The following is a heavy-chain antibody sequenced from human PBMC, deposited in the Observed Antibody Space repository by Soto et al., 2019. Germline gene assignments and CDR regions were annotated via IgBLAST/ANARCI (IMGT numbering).Heavy chain of an antibody. CDR2: IYYSGIT. CDR1: GGSVSSGSYY. D-gene: IGHD5-12*01. Sequence: SETLSLTCTVSGGSVSSGSYYWSWIRQPPGKGLDWIGYIYYSGITNYNPSLKSRVTISVDTSKNQFSLKLSSVTAADTAVYYCARVTSGGEYGGYHTGYYYGMDVWGQGTTVTVSS. CDR3: ARVTSGGEYGGYHTGYYYGMDV. J-gene: IGHJ6*02. V-gene: IGHV4-61*01.